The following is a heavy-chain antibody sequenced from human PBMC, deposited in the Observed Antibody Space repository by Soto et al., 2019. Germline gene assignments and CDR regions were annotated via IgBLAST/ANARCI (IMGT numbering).Heavy chain of an antibody. Sequence: SGTMSLTCTVSGGSISSGGYYWSWIRQHPGKGLEWIGNIYYSGSTYYNPSLKSRVTISVDTSKNQFSLKLSSVTAADTAVYYCARYSSGWEYAFDIWGQGTMVTVSS. CDR3: ARYSSGWEYAFDI. V-gene: IGHV4-39*01. D-gene: IGHD6-19*01. CDR2: IYYSGST. CDR1: GGSISSGGYY. J-gene: IGHJ3*02.